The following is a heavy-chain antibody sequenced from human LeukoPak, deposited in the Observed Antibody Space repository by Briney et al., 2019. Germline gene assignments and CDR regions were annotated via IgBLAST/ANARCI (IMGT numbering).Heavy chain of an antibody. V-gene: IGHV1-69*13. CDR3: AREDPAAAGSFDY. D-gene: IGHD6-13*01. Sequence: SVKVSCKASGGTFSSYAISWVRQAPGQGLELMGGIIPIFGRANYSQKFQGRVTITADESTSTAYMELSSLRSEDTAVYYCAREDPAAAGSFDYWGQGTLVTVSS. CDR1: GGTFSSYA. CDR2: IIPIFGRA. J-gene: IGHJ4*02.